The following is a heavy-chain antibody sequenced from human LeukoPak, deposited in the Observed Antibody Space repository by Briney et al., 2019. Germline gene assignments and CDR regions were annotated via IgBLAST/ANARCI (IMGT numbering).Heavy chain of an antibody. Sequence: GGSLRLSCAASGFTFSSYGMNWVRQAPGKGLEWVSYISSSGSTIYYADSVKGRFTISRDNAKNSLYLQMNSLRAEDTAVYYCARASYYDTIDYRGQGTLVTVSS. CDR3: ARASYYDTIDY. D-gene: IGHD3-22*01. CDR1: GFTFSSYG. V-gene: IGHV3-48*03. J-gene: IGHJ4*02. CDR2: ISSSGSTI.